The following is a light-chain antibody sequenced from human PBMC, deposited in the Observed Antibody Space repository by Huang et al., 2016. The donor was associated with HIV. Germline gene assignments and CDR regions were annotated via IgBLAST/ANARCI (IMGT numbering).Light chain of an antibody. CDR2: GAS. J-gene: IGKJ2*01. V-gene: IGKV3-15*01. CDR1: QNIYSN. Sequence: EIVMTQSPVTMSVYPGERATLSCRASQNIYSNLAWYQQKSGQAPRLLIYGASTRATGIPARFSGSGSGTEFTLAISRLQSEDFVVYYCQRYNVWPPYTFGQGTKLEIK. CDR3: QRYNVWPPYT.